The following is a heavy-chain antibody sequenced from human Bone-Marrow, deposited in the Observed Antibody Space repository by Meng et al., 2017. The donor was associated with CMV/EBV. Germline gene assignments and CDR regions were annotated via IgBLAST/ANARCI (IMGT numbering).Heavy chain of an antibody. D-gene: IGHD2-2*01. J-gene: IGHJ6*02. CDR3: AREGVPAAMAYYYGMDV. V-gene: IGHV4-39*07. CDR2: IYYSGST. CDR1: GGSISSSSYY. Sequence: SETLSLTCPVSGGSISSSSYYWGWIRQPPGKGLEWIGSIYYSGSTYYNPSLKSRVTTSVDTSKNQFSLKLSSVTAADTAVYYCAREGVPAAMAYYYGMDVWGQGTTVTVSS.